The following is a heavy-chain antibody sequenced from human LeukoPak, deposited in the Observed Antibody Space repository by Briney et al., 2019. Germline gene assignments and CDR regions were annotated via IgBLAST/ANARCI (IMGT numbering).Heavy chain of an antibody. D-gene: IGHD2-2*01. CDR3: AKDFYGSSPRPGYFDY. V-gene: IGHV3-30*18. Sequence: GGSLRLSCAASGFTFSSYGMHWVRQAPGKGLEWVAVISYDGSNKYYADSVKGRFTISRDNSKNTLYLQMNSLRAEDTAVYYCAKDFYGSSPRPGYFDYWGQGTLVTVSS. CDR1: GFTFSSYG. J-gene: IGHJ4*02. CDR2: ISYDGSNK.